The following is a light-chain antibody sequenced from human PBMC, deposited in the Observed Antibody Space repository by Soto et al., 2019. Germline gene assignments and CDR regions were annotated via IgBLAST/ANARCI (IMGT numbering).Light chain of an antibody. J-gene: IGKJ1*01. CDR3: HQATSGLRT. Sequence: IVTTQSPVTLSMSPGDSATLSCRASQNVATNVAWYPQKPGQAPRLLIYGASIRATGVPARVSGSGSGTEFTLTIDSLQSEDFAVFYCHQATSGLRTFGRGTRVEV. CDR1: QNVATN. V-gene: IGKV3-15*01. CDR2: GAS.